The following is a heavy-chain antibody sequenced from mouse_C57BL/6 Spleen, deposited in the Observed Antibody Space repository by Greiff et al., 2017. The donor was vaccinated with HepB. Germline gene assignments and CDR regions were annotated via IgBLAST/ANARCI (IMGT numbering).Heavy chain of an antibody. CDR2: IYPRDGST. CDR1: GYTFTDHT. Sequence: QVQLKESDAELVKPGASVKISCKVSGYTFTDHTIHWMKQRPEQGLEWIGYIYPRDGSTKYNEKFKGKATLTADKSSSTAYMQLNSLTSEDSAVYFCARGSNPLGRKEAWFAYWGQGTLVTVSA. J-gene: IGHJ3*01. D-gene: IGHD4-1*01. CDR3: ARGSNPLGRKEAWFAY. V-gene: IGHV1-78*01.